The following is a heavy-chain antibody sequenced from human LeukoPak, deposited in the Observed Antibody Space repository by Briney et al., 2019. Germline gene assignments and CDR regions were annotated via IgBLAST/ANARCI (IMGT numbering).Heavy chain of an antibody. D-gene: IGHD1-26*01. V-gene: IGHV3-33*01. Sequence: GGSLRLSCSASRFNYSSYGMHWVRQAPGKGLEWVAVIRYDGSNKYYADSVKGRFTISRDNSKNTLYLQMNSLRAELTAVYYCARDYILYSWSFPLGYWGQGTLVAVSS. CDR3: ARDYILYSWSFPLGY. CDR1: RFNYSSYG. J-gene: IGHJ4*02. CDR2: IRYDGSNK.